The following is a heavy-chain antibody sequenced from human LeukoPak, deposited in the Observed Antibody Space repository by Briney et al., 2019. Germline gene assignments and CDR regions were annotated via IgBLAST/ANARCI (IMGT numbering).Heavy chain of an antibody. CDR2: IYYSGST. CDR1: GGSISSGSYY. V-gene: IGHV4-39*07. CDR3: ARDFRDDYDSSGYYQSDAFDI. D-gene: IGHD3-22*01. Sequence: SQTLSLTCTVSGGSISSGSYYWSWIRQPPGKGLEWIGRIYYSGSTYYNPSLKSRVTISVDTSKNQFSLKLSSVTAADTAVYYCARDFRDDYDSSGYYQSDAFDIWGQGTMVTVSS. J-gene: IGHJ3*02.